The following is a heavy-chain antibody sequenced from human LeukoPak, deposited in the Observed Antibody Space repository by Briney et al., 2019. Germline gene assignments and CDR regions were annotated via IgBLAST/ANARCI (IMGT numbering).Heavy chain of an antibody. J-gene: IGHJ4*02. CDR1: GFTFRKYW. CDR3: AREVFFQFDN. V-gene: IGHV3-7*03. CDR2: IAANGNDK. Sequence: PGGSLRLSCAASGFTFRKYWMAWVRQAPGRELEWVATIAANGNDKDYEDALQGRFTISRDNTRNSLSLRIDSLRAEDTAQYYCAREVFFQFDNWGQGALVTVSS.